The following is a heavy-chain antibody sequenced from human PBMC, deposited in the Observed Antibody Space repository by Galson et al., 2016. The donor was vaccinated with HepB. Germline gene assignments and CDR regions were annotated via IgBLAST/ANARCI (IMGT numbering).Heavy chain of an antibody. CDR3: ARDSNDYGDPYFDY. J-gene: IGHJ4*02. CDR1: GGTFSTYA. D-gene: IGHD4-17*01. CDR2: IIPIFGTT. Sequence: SVKVSCKASGGTFSTYAITWVRQAPGQGLEWMGGIIPIFGTTNYAQKFQGRVTITADESTSTAYMELSSLRSEDTAVFYCARDSNDYGDPYFDYWGQGTLVTVSS. V-gene: IGHV1-69*13.